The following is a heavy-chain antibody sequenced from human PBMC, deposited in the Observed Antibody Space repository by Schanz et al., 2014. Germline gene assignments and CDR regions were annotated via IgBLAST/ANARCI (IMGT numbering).Heavy chain of an antibody. Sequence: EVQLLESGGGLVQPGGSLRLSCAASGFTFSSYAMSWVRQAPGKGLEWVSAISDGGGTTYYADSVKGRFTISRDNSKNSLYLQMNSLRPEDTAIYYCAKNQYDDVDLSSFYFDFWGQGTLVTVSS. CDR3: AKNQYDDVDLSSFYFDF. J-gene: IGHJ4*02. CDR1: GFTFSSYA. CDR2: ISDGGGTT. V-gene: IGHV3-23*01. D-gene: IGHD3-10*02.